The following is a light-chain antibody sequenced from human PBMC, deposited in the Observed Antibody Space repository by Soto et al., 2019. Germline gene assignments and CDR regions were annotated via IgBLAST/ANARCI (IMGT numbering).Light chain of an antibody. CDR3: SSYTSSSTLDV. CDR2: DVS. CDR1: SSDVGDYNY. J-gene: IGLJ1*01. V-gene: IGLV2-14*01. Sequence: QSALTQPASVSGSPRQSITISCTGTSSDVGDYNYVSWYQQHPGKAPKLMIYDVSNRPSGVSNRFSGSKSGNTASLTISGLQAEDEADYYCSSYTSSSTLDVFGTGTKLTVL.